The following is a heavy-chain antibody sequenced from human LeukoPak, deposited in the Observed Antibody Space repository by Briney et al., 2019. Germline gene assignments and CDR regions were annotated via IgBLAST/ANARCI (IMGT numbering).Heavy chain of an antibody. J-gene: IGHJ5*02. D-gene: IGHD6-13*01. Sequence: SETLSLTCAVYGGSFSGYYWSWIRQPPGKGLEWIGEINHSGSTNYNPSLKSRVAISVDTSKNQFSLKLSSVTAADTAVYYCARGWISSSYGGIWFDPWGQGTLVTVSS. CDR2: INHSGST. V-gene: IGHV4-34*01. CDR1: GGSFSGYY. CDR3: ARGWISSSYGGIWFDP.